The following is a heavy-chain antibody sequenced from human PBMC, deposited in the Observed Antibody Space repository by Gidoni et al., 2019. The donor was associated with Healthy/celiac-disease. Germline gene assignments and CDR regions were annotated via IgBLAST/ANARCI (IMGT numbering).Heavy chain of an antibody. CDR2: ISYDGSNK. V-gene: IGHV3-30*18. CDR3: AKGGQLVPDYYYYGMDV. CDR1: GFTFSSYG. J-gene: IGHJ6*02. Sequence: QVQLVESGGGVVQPGRSLRLSCAASGFTFSSYGMHWVRQAPGKGLEWVAVISYDGSNKYYADSVKGRFTISRDNSKNTLYLQMNSLRAEDTAVYYCAKGGQLVPDYYYYGMDVWGQGTTVTVSS. D-gene: IGHD6-13*01.